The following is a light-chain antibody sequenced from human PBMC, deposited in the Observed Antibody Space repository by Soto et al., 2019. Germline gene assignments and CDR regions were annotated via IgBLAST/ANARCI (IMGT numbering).Light chain of an antibody. V-gene: IGKV3-11*01. CDR2: DAS. J-gene: IGKJ5*01. Sequence: EIVMTQSPVTLSVSPGERATLSCRASQSVSSNLAWYQQKPGQAPRLLIYDASNRATGIPARFSGSGSGTDFTLTISSLEPEDFAVYYCQQRSNWPPRITFGQGTRLEIK. CDR1: QSVSSN. CDR3: QQRSNWPPRIT.